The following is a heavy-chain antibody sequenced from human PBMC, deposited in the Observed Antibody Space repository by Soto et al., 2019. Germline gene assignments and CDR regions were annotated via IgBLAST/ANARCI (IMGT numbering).Heavy chain of an antibody. V-gene: IGHV4-59*08. CDR3: ARHEDYCSGGSCYSNAFDI. CDR1: GGSISSYY. Sequence: SETLSLTCTVSGGSISSYYWSWIRQPPGKGLEWIGYIYYSGSTNYNPSLKSRVTISVDMSKNQFSLKLSSVTAADTAVYYCARHEDYCSGGSCYSNAFDIWGQGTMVTVSS. J-gene: IGHJ3*02. D-gene: IGHD2-15*01. CDR2: IYYSGST.